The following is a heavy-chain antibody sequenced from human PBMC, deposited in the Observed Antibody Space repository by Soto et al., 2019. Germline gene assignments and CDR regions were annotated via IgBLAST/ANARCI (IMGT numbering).Heavy chain of an antibody. V-gene: IGHV3-23*01. Sequence: TGGSLRLSCAASGFTFSSYAMSWVRQAPGKGLEWVSAISGSGGSTYYADSVKGRFTISRDNSKNTLYLQMNSLRAEDTAVYYCAKDRVSGDSSGYFPYFDYWGQGTLVTVSS. CDR1: GFTFSSYA. D-gene: IGHD3-22*01. CDR2: ISGSGGST. CDR3: AKDRVSGDSSGYFPYFDY. J-gene: IGHJ4*02.